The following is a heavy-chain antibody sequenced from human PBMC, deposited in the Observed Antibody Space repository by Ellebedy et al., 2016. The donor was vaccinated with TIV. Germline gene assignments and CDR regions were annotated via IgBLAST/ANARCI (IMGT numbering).Heavy chain of an antibody. CDR2: MNPNSGDT. CDR1: GYTFTSYG. J-gene: IGHJ4*02. Sequence: AASVKVSCKASGYTFTSYGISWVRQAPGQGLEWLGWMNPNSGDTGYAQKFQGRVTMTRNTSIHAAYMELSSLRSDDTAVYYCARVPTAAHIFDYWGQGTLVTVSS. V-gene: IGHV1-8*02. D-gene: IGHD4-17*01. CDR3: ARVPTAAHIFDY.